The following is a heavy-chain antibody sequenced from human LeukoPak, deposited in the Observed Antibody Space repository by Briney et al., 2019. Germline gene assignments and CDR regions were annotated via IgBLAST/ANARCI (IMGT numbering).Heavy chain of an antibody. Sequence: GGSMRLSCAASGFTFSDYYMSWLRQAPGKGLELVSYISSSCSTIYYADSVKGRFTISRDNAKNSLYLQMNGLRAEDTAVYYCARERDCSGGSCSFLFDYWGQGTLVTVSS. D-gene: IGHD2-15*01. V-gene: IGHV3-11*04. CDR1: GFTFSDYY. CDR2: ISSSCSTI. CDR3: ARERDCSGGSCSFLFDY. J-gene: IGHJ4*02.